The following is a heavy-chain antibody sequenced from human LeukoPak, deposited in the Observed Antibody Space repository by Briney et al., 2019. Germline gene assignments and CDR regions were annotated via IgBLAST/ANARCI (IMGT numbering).Heavy chain of an antibody. CDR2: INHSGST. CDR1: GGSFSGYY. V-gene: IGHV4-34*01. Sequence: PSETLSLTCAVYGGSFSGYYWSWIRQPPGKGLEWIGEINHSGSTNYNPSLKSRVTISVDTSKNQFSLKLSSVTAADTAVYYCAREGVSVTNFDYWGRGTLVTVSS. J-gene: IGHJ4*02. D-gene: IGHD5/OR15-5a*01. CDR3: AREGVSVTNFDY.